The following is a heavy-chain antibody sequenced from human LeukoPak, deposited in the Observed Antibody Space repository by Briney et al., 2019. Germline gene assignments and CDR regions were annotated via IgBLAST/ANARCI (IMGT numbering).Heavy chain of an antibody. CDR1: GYTFTSYD. CDR2: MNPNSGNT. D-gene: IGHD2-2*01. V-gene: IGHV1-8*01. CDR3: ARGKPAASCYYYGMDV. J-gene: IGHJ6*02. Sequence: ASVKVSCKASGYTFTSYDINWVRQATGQGLEWMGWMNPNSGNTGYAQKFQGRVTMTRNTSISTAYMELSSLRSEDTAVYYCARGKPAASCYYYGMDVWGQGTTVTVSS.